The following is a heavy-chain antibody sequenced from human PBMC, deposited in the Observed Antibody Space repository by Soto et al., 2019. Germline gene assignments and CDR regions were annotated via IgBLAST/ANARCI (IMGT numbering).Heavy chain of an antibody. CDR2: IDPSDSYT. CDR3: ARQGSSGYYYDAFDI. Sequence: PGESLKISCKGSGYSFTSYWISWVRQMPGKGLEWMGRIDPSDSYTNYSPSFQGHVTISADKSISTAYLQWSSLKASDTAMYYCARQGSSGYYYDAFDIWGQGTMVTVSS. V-gene: IGHV5-10-1*01. J-gene: IGHJ3*02. CDR1: GYSFTSYW. D-gene: IGHD3-22*01.